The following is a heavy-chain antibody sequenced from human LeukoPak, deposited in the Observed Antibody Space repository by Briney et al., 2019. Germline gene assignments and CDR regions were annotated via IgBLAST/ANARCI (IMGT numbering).Heavy chain of an antibody. D-gene: IGHD3-22*01. J-gene: IGHJ4*02. CDR2: ISSSSSYI. CDR3: ARGGDSSGYHTTYFDY. CDR1: GFTFSSYS. V-gene: IGHV3-21*01. Sequence: GGSLRLSCAASGFTFSSYSMNWVRQAPGKGLEWVSSISSSSSYIYYADSVKGRFTISRGNAKNSLYLQMNSLRAEDTAVYYCARGGDSSGYHTTYFDYWGQGTLVTVSS.